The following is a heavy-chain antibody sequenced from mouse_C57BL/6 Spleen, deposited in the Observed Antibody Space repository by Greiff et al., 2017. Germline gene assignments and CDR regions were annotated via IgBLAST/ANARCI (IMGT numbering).Heavy chain of an antibody. J-gene: IGHJ2*01. CDR3: ARSRGSSYSDY. D-gene: IGHD1-1*01. V-gene: IGHV1-52*01. Sequence: QVQLQQPGAELVRPGSSVKLSCKASGYTFTSYWLHWVKQRPIQGLEWIGNIDPSDSETNYNQKFKDKATLTVDKSSSTAYVQLSSLTSEDAAVYYCARSRGSSYSDYWGQGTTLTVSS. CDR1: GYTFTSYW. CDR2: IDPSDSET.